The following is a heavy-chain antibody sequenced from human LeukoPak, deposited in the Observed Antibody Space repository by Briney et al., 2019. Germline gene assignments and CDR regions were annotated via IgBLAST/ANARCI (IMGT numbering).Heavy chain of an antibody. J-gene: IGHJ4*02. CDR2: IYISGST. D-gene: IGHD3-10*01. CDR1: GGSFSSGLYY. CDR3: AADRVYKGLWFGDTD. V-gene: IGHV4-61*02. Sequence: PSETLSLTCTVSGGSFSSGLYYWTWIRQPAGKGLEWIGRIYISGSTNYNPSLKSRVTISRDTSKNEFSLKLSSVTAADTAVYYCAADRVYKGLWFGDTDWGQGTLVTVSS.